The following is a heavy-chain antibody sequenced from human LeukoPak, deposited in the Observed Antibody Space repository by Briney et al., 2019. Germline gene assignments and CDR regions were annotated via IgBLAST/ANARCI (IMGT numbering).Heavy chain of an antibody. Sequence: GGSLRLSCAASGFTFSSYAMHWVRQAPGKGLEWVAVISYDGSNKYYADSVKGRFTISRDNSKNTLYLQMNSLRAEDTAVYYCARAVGATYQFDYWGQGTLVTVSS. D-gene: IGHD1-26*01. CDR3: ARAVGATYQFDY. J-gene: IGHJ4*02. CDR2: ISYDGSNK. V-gene: IGHV3-30-3*01. CDR1: GFTFSSYA.